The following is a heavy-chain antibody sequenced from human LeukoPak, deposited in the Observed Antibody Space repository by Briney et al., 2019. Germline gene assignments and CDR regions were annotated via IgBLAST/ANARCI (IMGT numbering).Heavy chain of an antibody. Sequence: GGSLRLSCAASGFTFSSYSMNWVRQAPGKGLEWVSYISSSSSTIYYADSVKGRFTISRDNAKNSLYLQMNSLRDEDTAVYYCAKDANYYGSGSQYYFDYWGQGTLVTVSS. CDR1: GFTFSSYS. J-gene: IGHJ4*02. CDR2: ISSSSSTI. D-gene: IGHD3-10*01. V-gene: IGHV3-48*02. CDR3: AKDANYYGSGSQYYFDY.